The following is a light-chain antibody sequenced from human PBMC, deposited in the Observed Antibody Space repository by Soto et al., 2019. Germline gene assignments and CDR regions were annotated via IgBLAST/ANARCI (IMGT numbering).Light chain of an antibody. V-gene: IGKV3-20*01. CDR3: KRYGSSET. Sequence: EIVLTQSPGPLPLSPGEIAPLPCRASQSVRTGYLAWYQQKPGQAPSLLIYGAPTRATGIPARFSGSEPGTDFTLNISRLEPEDFAVYYCKRYGSSETFGQGTQEEIK. CDR2: GAP. J-gene: IGKJ1*01. CDR1: QSVRTGY.